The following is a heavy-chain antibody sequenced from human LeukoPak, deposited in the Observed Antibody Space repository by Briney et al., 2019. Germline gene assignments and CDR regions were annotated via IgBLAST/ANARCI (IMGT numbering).Heavy chain of an antibody. CDR1: GGSFSGYY. J-gene: IGHJ4*02. CDR2: INHSEST. Sequence: PSETLSLTCAVYGGSFSGYYWRWIRQPPGKGLEWIGEINHSESTNYNPSLKSRVTISVDTSKNQFSLKLSSVTAADTAVYYCARGAGYCTNGVCYLRLKSIFDYWGQGTLVTVSS. CDR3: ARGAGYCTNGVCYLRLKSIFDY. D-gene: IGHD2-8*01. V-gene: IGHV4-34*01.